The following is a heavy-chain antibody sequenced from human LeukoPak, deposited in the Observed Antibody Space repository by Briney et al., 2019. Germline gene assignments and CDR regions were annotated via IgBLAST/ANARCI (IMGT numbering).Heavy chain of an antibody. V-gene: IGHV3-23*01. Sequence: GGSLRLSCAASGFPFSRYAMSWVRQTPERGLEWVSVISGSDGSRYYADSVKGRFTISRDNSKNTLYLHMNSLRVEDTAVYYCAKDPETYSSRWFDSWGQGTLVTVSS. CDR2: ISGSDGSR. CDR1: GFPFSRYA. D-gene: IGHD2-21*01. CDR3: AKDPETYSSRWFDS. J-gene: IGHJ5*01.